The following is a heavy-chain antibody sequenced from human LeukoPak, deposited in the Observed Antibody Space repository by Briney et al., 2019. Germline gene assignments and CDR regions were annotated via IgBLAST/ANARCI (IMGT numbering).Heavy chain of an antibody. Sequence: SVKVSCKASGGTFSSYAISWVRQAPGQGLEWMGRIIPIFGTANYAQKFQGRVTITTDESTSTAYMELSSLRSEDTAVYYCATGPPYYYYMDVWGKGTTVTVSS. CDR3: ATGPPYYYYMDV. CDR1: GGTFSSYA. CDR2: IIPIFGTA. V-gene: IGHV1-69*05. J-gene: IGHJ6*03.